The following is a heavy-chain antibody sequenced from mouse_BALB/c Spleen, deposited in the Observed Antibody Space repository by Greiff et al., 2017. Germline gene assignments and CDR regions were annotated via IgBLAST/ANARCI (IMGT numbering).Heavy chain of an antibody. D-gene: IGHD2-4*01. V-gene: IGHV5-9-3*01. CDR2: ISSGGSYT. CDR3: ARESVIHWYFDV. CDR1: GFTFSSYA. Sequence: EVHLVESGGGLVKPGGSLKLSCAASGFTFSSYAMSWVRQTPEKRLEWVATISSGGSYTYYPDSVKGRFTISRDNAKNTLYLQMSSLRSEDTAMYYCARESVIHWYFDVWGAGTTVTVSS. J-gene: IGHJ1*01.